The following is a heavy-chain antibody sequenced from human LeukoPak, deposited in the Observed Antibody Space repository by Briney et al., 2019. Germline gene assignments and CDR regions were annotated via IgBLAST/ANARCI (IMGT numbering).Heavy chain of an antibody. CDR1: GFTFSSYA. D-gene: IGHD3-22*01. Sequence: GGSLRLSCAASGFTFSSYAMHWVRQAPGKGLEYVSAININGGSTYYANSVKGRFTISRDNSKNTLYLQMGSLRAEDMAVYYCARENYYDNSGKYFDDWGQGTLVTVSS. V-gene: IGHV3-64*01. CDR3: ARENYYDNSGKYFDD. J-gene: IGHJ4*02. CDR2: ININGGST.